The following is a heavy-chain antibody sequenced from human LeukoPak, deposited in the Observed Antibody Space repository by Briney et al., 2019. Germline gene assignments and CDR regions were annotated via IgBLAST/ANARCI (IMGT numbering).Heavy chain of an antibody. D-gene: IGHD6-13*01. Sequence: LPGGSLRLSCAASGFTVSSNYMSWVRQAPGKGLEWVSVIYSGGSTYYADSVKGRFTISRDNSKNTLYLQMNSLRAEDTAVYYCAREAAGIGDYYSMDVWGQGTTVTVSS. V-gene: IGHV3-53*01. CDR1: GFTVSSNY. J-gene: IGHJ6*02. CDR3: AREAAGIGDYYSMDV. CDR2: IYSGGST.